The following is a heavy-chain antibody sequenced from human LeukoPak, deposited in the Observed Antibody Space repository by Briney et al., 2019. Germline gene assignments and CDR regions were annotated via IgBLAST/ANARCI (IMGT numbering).Heavy chain of an antibody. CDR3: ARETGTTTYYYGSSGYYLVY. J-gene: IGHJ4*02. CDR1: GGTFSSYA. Sequence: ASVKVSCKASGGTFSSYAISWVRQAPGQGLEWMGGIIPIFGTANYAQKFQGRVTITADESTSTAYMELSSLRSEDTAVYYCARETGTTTYYYGSSGYYLVYWGQGTLVTVSS. V-gene: IGHV1-69*13. CDR2: IIPIFGTA. D-gene: IGHD3-22*01.